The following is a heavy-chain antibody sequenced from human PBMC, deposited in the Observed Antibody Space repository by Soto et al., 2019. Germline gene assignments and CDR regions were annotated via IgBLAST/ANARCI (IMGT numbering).Heavy chain of an antibody. V-gene: IGHV4-30-4*01. D-gene: IGHD3-10*01. CDR2: IYYGGST. J-gene: IGHJ4*02. CDR1: GGSISSGDYY. CDR3: ARVDYYYGSGTRKVFDY. Sequence: SETLSLTCTVSGGSISSGDYYWSWIRQPPGKGLEWIGYIYYGGSTYYNPSLKSRVTISVDTSKNQFSLKLSSVTAADTAVYYCARVDYYYGSGTRKVFDYWGQGTLVTVSS.